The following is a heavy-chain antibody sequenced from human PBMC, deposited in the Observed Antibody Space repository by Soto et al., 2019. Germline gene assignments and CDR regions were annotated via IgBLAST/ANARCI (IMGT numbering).Heavy chain of an antibody. CDR3: ARRAHIRDVDYIWGSTKLYYYYMDV. Sequence: NPSETLSLTCTVSGGSISSSYYWSWIRQPPGKGLEWIGYIYYSGSTNYNPSLKSRVTISVDTSKNQFSLKLSSVTAADTAVYYCARRAHIRDVDYIWGSTKLYYYYMDVWGKGTTVTVSS. V-gene: IGHV4-59*08. D-gene: IGHD3-16*01. CDR2: IYYSGST. CDR1: GGSISSSYY. J-gene: IGHJ6*03.